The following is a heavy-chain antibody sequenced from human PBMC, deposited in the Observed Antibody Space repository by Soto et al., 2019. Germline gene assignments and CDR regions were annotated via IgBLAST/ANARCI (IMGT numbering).Heavy chain of an antibody. CDR2: INAGNGNT. Sequence: ASVKVSCKASGYTFTSYAMHWVRQAPGQRLEWMGWINAGNGNTKYSQKFQGRVTITRDTSASTAYMELSSLRSEDTAVYYCARDRGFEGRPLSVYYFDYWGQGTLVTVSS. J-gene: IGHJ4*02. D-gene: IGHD3-10*01. V-gene: IGHV1-3*01. CDR3: ARDRGFEGRPLSVYYFDY. CDR1: GYTFTSYA.